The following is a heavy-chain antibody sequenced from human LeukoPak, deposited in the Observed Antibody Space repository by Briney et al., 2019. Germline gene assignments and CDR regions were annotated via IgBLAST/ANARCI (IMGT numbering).Heavy chain of an antibody. CDR2: IYTSGST. CDR1: GGSISSGSYY. CDR3: ARNNIAAQQLYYYYYMDV. J-gene: IGHJ6*03. V-gene: IGHV4-61*02. Sequence: PSQTLSLTCTVSGGSISSGSYYWSWIRQPAGKGLEWIGRIYTSGSTNYNPSLKSRVTISVDTSKNQFSLKLSSVTAADTAVYYCARNNIAAQQLYYYYYMDVWGKGTTVTVSS. D-gene: IGHD6-6*01.